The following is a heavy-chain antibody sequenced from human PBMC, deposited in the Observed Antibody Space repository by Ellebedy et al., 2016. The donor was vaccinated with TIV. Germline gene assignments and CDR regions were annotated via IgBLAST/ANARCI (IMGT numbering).Heavy chain of an antibody. J-gene: IGHJ4*02. CDR3: ARDEQWELDY. CDR2: ISYDGSNK. CDR1: GFTFSSYA. Sequence: GESLKISXAASGFTFSSYAMHWVRQAPGKGLEWVAVISYDGSNKYYADSVKGRFTISRDNSKNTLYLQMNSLRAEDTAVYYCARDEQWELDYWGQGTLVTVSS. V-gene: IGHV3-30-3*01. D-gene: IGHD1-26*01.